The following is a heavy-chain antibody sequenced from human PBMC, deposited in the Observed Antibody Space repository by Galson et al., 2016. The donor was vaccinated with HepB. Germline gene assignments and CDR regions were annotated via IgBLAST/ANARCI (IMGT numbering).Heavy chain of an antibody. CDR2: ISYDGSNK. J-gene: IGHJ4*02. V-gene: IGHV3-30-3*01. CDR3: ARDRRRYFDWFVL. CDR1: GFTFSSYA. Sequence: SLRLSCAASGFTFSSYAMHWVRQAPGKGLEWVAVISYDGSNKYYADSVKGRFTISRDNSKNTLYLQMNSLRAEDTAVYYCARDRRRYFDWFVLWGQGTRVTVSS. D-gene: IGHD3-9*01.